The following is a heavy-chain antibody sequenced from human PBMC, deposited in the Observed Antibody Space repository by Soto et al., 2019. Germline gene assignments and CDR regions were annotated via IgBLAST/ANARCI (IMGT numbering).Heavy chain of an antibody. D-gene: IGHD6-6*01. V-gene: IGHV3-23*01. Sequence: GGSLRLSCAASGFTFSSYAMSWVRQAPGKGLEWVSAISGSGGSTYYADSVKGRFTISRDNSKNTLYLQMNSLRAEDTAVYYCAKGLVKDYYYYGMDVWGQGTKVTVSS. CDR2: ISGSGGST. CDR1: GFTFSSYA. J-gene: IGHJ6*02. CDR3: AKGLVKDYYYYGMDV.